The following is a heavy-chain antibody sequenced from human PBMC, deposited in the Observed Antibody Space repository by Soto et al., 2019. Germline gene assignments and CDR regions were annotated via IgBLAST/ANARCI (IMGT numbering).Heavy chain of an antibody. D-gene: IGHD2-15*01. Sequence: SETLSLTCSVSGGSISSKSYSWGWIRQPPGKGLEWIGTFYYSENTYYNPSLKSRVTISVDTSKNQFSLKLSSVTAADMAVYYCAKLAGYCSGNSCHGDYAMDVWGQGTTVTVSS. CDR1: GGSISSKSYS. CDR2: FYYSENT. V-gene: IGHV4-39*01. CDR3: AKLAGYCSGNSCHGDYAMDV. J-gene: IGHJ6*02.